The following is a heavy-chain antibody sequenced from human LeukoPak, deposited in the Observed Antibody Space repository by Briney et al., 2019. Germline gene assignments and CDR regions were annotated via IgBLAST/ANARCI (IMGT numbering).Heavy chain of an antibody. CDR1: GGSISSGGYS. CDR3: ARRSLYYGMDV. CDR2: IYHSGST. D-gene: IGHD2-15*01. V-gene: IGHV4-30-2*01. J-gene: IGHJ6*02. Sequence: SSETLSLTCAVSGGSISSGGYSWSWIRQPPGKGLEWIGYIYHSGSTYYNPSLKSRVTISVDRSKNQFSLKLSSVTAADTAVYYCARRSLYYGMDVWGQGTTVTVSS.